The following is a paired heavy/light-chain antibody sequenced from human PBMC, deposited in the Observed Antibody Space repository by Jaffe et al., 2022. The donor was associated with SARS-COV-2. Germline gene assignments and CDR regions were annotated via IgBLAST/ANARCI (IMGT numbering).Light chain of an antibody. Sequence: EIVMTQSPATLSVSPGERATLSCRASQSVSSNLAWYQQKLGQAPRLLIYGASTRATGIPASFSGSGSGTEFTLTISSLQSEDFAVYYCQQYNNWPLTFGGGTKVEIK. CDR3: QQYNNWPLT. J-gene: IGKJ4*01. CDR2: GAS. CDR1: QSVSSN. V-gene: IGKV3-15*01.
Heavy chain of an antibody. Sequence: EVQLLESGGGLVQPGESLRLSCVASGFTFSTYGLSWVRQAPGKGLEWVSSIRGGGGGTFYADSVKGRFTISRDNSKNTLYLQMNNLRAEDTAVYYCAKDQSPKDYYTKYFDDWGQGTLVTVSS. CDR3: AKDQSPKDYYTKYFDD. J-gene: IGHJ4*02. CDR1: GFTFSTYG. D-gene: IGHD3-22*01. V-gene: IGHV3-23*01. CDR2: IRGGGGGT.